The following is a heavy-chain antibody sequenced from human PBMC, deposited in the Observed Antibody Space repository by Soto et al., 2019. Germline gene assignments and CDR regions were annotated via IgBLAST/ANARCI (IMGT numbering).Heavy chain of an antibody. CDR3: AKSGGWSPHDAFDI. V-gene: IGHV3-74*01. Sequence: GGSLRLSCATSGFTFSRDWMHWVRQAPGKGLVWVSRINSDGTRTNYADYAMGRFTISRDNAKNTLYLQMNSLRAEDTAVYYCAKSGGWSPHDAFDIWGQGTMVTVSS. CDR2: INSDGTRT. D-gene: IGHD6-19*01. CDR1: GFTFSRDW. J-gene: IGHJ3*02.